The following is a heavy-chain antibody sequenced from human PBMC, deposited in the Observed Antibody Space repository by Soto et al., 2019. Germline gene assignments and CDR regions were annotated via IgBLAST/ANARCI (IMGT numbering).Heavy chain of an antibody. J-gene: IGHJ3*02. CDR2: INPATGAA. V-gene: IGHV1-2*02. D-gene: IGHD3-3*01. Sequence: QLHLVQSGAVVKKPGASVTVSCSASGYPVTAYYMHWVRQAPGRGLEWMGGINPATGAAKYTQTFPGGATMTRDTSTITVFTELSGLTSEDTAVFYCARGGGVGVAGSAAFEMWGQGTLVTVSS. CDR3: ARGGGVGVAGSAAFEM. CDR1: GYPVTAYY.